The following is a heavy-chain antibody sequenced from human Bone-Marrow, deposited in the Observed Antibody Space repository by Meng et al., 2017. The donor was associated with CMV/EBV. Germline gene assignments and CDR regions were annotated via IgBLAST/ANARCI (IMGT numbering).Heavy chain of an antibody. J-gene: IGHJ6*02. V-gene: IGHV3-30*02. CDR3: AKDREAARPYYYYYGMDV. D-gene: IGHD6-6*01. CDR1: GFTFSSYG. Sequence: GGSLRLSCAASGFTFSSYGMHWVCQAPGKGLEWVAFIRYDGSNKYYADSVKGRFTISRDNSKNTLYLQMNSLRAEDTAVYYCAKDREAARPYYYYYGMDVWGQGTTVTVSS. CDR2: IRYDGSNK.